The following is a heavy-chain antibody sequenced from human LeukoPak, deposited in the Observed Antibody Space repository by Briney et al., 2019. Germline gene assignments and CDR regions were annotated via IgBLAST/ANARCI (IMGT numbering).Heavy chain of an antibody. Sequence: GGSLRLSCAASGFTFSSYAMSWVRQAPGKGLEWVSAISGSGGSTYYADSVKGRLTISRDNSKNTLYLQMNSLRAEDTAVYYCATELLWFGELRDYWGQGTLVTVSS. CDR2: ISGSGGST. D-gene: IGHD3-10*01. J-gene: IGHJ4*02. CDR1: GFTFSSYA. CDR3: ATELLWFGELRDY. V-gene: IGHV3-23*01.